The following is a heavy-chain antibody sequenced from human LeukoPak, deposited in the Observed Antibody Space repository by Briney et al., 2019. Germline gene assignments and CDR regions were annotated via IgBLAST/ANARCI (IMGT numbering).Heavy chain of an antibody. D-gene: IGHD6-13*01. Sequence: PSETLSLTCAVYGGSFSGYYWSWIRQPPGKGLEWIGEINHSGSTNYNPSLKSRVTISVDTSKNQFSLKLSSVTAADTAVYYCARGLSGIAAVGKPNFDYWGQGTLVTVSS. CDR1: GGSFSGYY. CDR3: ARGLSGIAAVGKPNFDY. V-gene: IGHV4-34*01. J-gene: IGHJ4*02. CDR2: INHSGST.